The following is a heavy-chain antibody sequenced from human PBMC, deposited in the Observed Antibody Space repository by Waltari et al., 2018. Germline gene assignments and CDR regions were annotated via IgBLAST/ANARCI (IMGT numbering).Heavy chain of an antibody. CDR2: ISSSSSYI. J-gene: IGHJ5*02. Sequence: EVQLVESGGGLVKPGGSLRLSCAASGFTFSSYSMNWVRQAPGKGLEWFSSISSSSSYIYYADSVKGRFTISRDNAKNSLYLQMNSLRAEDTAVYYCARDGGNWFDPWGQGTLVTVSS. CDR1: GFTFSSYS. V-gene: IGHV3-21*01. D-gene: IGHD2-15*01. CDR3: ARDGGNWFDP.